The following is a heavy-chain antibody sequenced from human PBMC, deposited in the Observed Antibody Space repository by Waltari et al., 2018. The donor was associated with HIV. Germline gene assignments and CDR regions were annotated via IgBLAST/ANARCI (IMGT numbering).Heavy chain of an antibody. V-gene: IGHV7-4-1*02. J-gene: IGHJ3*02. D-gene: IGHD1-7*01. CDR3: ARDSGSTRAFDI. Sequence: QVQLVQSGSELKKPGASVKVSCKASGYTFPNNGLTWVRQAPGQGLEWMGWINTNTRNPTYAQDFTGRFVFSLDTSVTTAYLQISSLKADDTAIYYCARDSGSTRAFDIWGQGTRVTVSS. CDR1: GYTFPNNG. CDR2: INTNTRNP.